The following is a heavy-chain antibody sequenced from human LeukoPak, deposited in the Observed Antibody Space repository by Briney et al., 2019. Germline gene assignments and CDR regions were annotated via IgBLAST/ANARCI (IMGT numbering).Heavy chain of an antibody. Sequence: GGSLRLSCAASGFTFSSYWMHWVRQAPGKGPVWVSRINSDGSSTSYADSVKGRFTISRDNAKNTLYLQMNSLRAEDTAVYYCAGGPDCSSISCIYFDYWGQGTLVTVSS. CDR1: GFTFSSYW. CDR3: AGGPDCSSISCIYFDY. J-gene: IGHJ4*02. CDR2: INSDGSST. V-gene: IGHV3-74*01. D-gene: IGHD2-2*01.